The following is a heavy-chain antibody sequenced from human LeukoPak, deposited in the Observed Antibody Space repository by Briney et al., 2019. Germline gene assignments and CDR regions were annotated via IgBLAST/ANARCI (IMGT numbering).Heavy chain of an antibody. J-gene: IGHJ5*02. D-gene: IGHD2-21*02. CDR2: IRSRRDNYAT. Sequence: VGSLRLSCAASGFSLSDSHMHWVRQAPGKGLEWVGHIRSRRDNYATAYGVSVQGRFTISRDDSNNMAYLQMNSLTADDTAVYYCSRQTVTCHDLWGQGTLVTVSS. CDR1: GFSLSDSH. V-gene: IGHV3-73*01. CDR3: SRQTVTCHDL.